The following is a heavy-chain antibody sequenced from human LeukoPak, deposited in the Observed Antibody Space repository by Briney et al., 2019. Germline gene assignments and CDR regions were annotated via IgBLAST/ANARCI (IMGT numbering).Heavy chain of an antibody. CDR3: ARDHNWGADY. Sequence: ASLKVSCKASGYTFTDHYLHWVRQVPGQGLEWVGWVRPKTGDTHFDQKFQGRATMTRDTSISTAYMELYGLRSDDTAVYYCARDHNWGADYWGQGTLITVSS. V-gene: IGHV1-2*02. D-gene: IGHD7-27*01. CDR1: GYTFTDHY. J-gene: IGHJ4*02. CDR2: VRPKTGDT.